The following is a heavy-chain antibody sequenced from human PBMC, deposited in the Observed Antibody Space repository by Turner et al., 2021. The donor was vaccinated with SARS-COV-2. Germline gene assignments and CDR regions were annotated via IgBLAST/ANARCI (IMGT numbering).Heavy chain of an antibody. Sequence: QVQLVQSGAEVKKPGASVKVSCQVSGYTLTEVSMHWVRQAPGKGLEWMGGFDPKDGETIYAKKFQGRVTMTEDTSTDTAYMELSSLRSGDTAVYYCAAGVAVAGTTSGYYYYYGMDVWGQGTTVTVSS. CDR1: GYTLTEVS. CDR2: FDPKDGET. D-gene: IGHD6-19*01. CDR3: AAGVAVAGTTSGYYYYYGMDV. J-gene: IGHJ6*02. V-gene: IGHV1-24*01.